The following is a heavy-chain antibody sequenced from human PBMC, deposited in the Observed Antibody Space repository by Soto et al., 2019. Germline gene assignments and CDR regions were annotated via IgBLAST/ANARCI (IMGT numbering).Heavy chain of an antibody. D-gene: IGHD3-10*01. CDR1: GFTFSSYA. CDR2: ISGSGGST. J-gene: IGHJ4*02. V-gene: IGHV3-23*01. Sequence: PGGSLRLSCAASGFTFSSYAMSWVRQAPGKGLEWVSAISGSGGSTYYADSVKGRFTISRDNSKNTLYLQMNSLRAEDTAVYYCAKSKVLWFGEFLDYWGQGTLVTVSS. CDR3: AKSKVLWFGEFLDY.